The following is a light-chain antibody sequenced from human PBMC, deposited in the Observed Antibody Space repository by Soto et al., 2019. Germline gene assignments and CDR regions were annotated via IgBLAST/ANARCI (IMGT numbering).Light chain of an antibody. V-gene: IGLV7-46*01. Sequence: QAVVTQEPSLTVSPGGTVTLTCGFNTGAVTSGHFPFWFQQKPGQAPRTLISDTHNKHSWTPARFSGSLLGGKAALTLSGAQPEDEAEYYCLLSYSDAWVFGGGTKVTVL. CDR2: DTH. CDR3: LLSYSDAWV. J-gene: IGLJ3*02. CDR1: TGAVTSGHF.